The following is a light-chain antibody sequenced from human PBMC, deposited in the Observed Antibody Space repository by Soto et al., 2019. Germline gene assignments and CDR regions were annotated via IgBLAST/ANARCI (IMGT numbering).Light chain of an antibody. Sequence: QSVLTQPPSVSGAPGQRVTISCTGSSSNIGAGYDVHWYQQLPGTAPKLLIHGNSNRPSGVPDRFSGSKSGTSASLAITGLQGEDEADYYCQSYDSSLSASVVFGGGTKLTVL. CDR1: SSNIGAGYD. J-gene: IGLJ2*01. CDR2: GNS. CDR3: QSYDSSLSASVV. V-gene: IGLV1-40*01.